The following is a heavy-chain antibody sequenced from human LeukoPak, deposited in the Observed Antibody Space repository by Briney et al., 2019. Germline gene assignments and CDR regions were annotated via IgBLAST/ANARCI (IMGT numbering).Heavy chain of an antibody. D-gene: IGHD3-3*01. CDR3: ASEGRITIFGVVNSDYMDV. J-gene: IGHJ6*03. Sequence: PSETLSLTCTVSGGSISSSSYYWGWLRPPPGKGLEWIGSIYYSGSTYYNPSLESRVTISADTSKNQFSLKLSSVTAADPAVYYCASEGRITIFGVVNSDYMDVWGKGTTVTVSS. CDR2: IYYSGST. CDR1: GGSISSSSYY. V-gene: IGHV4-39*07.